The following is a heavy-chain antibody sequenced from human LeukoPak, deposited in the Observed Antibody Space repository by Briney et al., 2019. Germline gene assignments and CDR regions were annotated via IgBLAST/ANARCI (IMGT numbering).Heavy chain of an antibody. CDR2: IYYSGST. Sequence: SETLSLTCTVSGGSISSSSYYWGWIRQPPGKGLEWIGSIYYSGSTYYNPSLKSRVTISVDTSKNQFSLKLSSVTAADTAVYYCARGGTARGYSYGPRGYYFDYWGQGTLVTVSS. CDR1: GGSISSSSYY. J-gene: IGHJ4*02. V-gene: IGHV4-39*07. CDR3: ARGGTARGYSYGPRGYYFDY. D-gene: IGHD5-18*01.